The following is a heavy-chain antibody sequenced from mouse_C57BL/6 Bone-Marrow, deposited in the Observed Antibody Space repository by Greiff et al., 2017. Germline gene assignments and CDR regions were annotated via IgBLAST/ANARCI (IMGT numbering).Heavy chain of an antibody. CDR2: INPNYGST. CDR3: ARRGYDPRDFYWYFDV. J-gene: IGHJ1*03. CDR1: GYSFTDYN. Sequence: EVQLQQSGPELVKPGASVKISCKASGYSFTDYNMNWVKQSTGKSLEWIGVINPNYGSTSYNQKFKGKATLTVDQSSSTAYMQLNSLTSEDSAVYYCARRGYDPRDFYWYFDVWGTGTTVTVAS. D-gene: IGHD2-3*01. V-gene: IGHV1-39*01.